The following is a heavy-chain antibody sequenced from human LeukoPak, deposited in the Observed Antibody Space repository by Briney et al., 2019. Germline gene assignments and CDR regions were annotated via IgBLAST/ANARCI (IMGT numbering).Heavy chain of an antibody. CDR1: GDSFSGYY. CDR3: ARGLVSRVGATIHDAFDI. Sequence: PSETLSLTCAVYGDSFSGYYRGWIRQPPGKGLEWIGEINHSGTINYNPSLKSRVTILVDTSKNQFSLKLSSVTAADTAVYYCARGLVSRVGATIHDAFDIWGQGTMVTVSS. V-gene: IGHV4-34*01. J-gene: IGHJ3*02. CDR2: INHSGTI. D-gene: IGHD1-26*01.